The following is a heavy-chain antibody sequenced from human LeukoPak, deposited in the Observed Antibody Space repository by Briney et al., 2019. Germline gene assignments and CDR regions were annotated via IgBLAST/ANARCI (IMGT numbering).Heavy chain of an antibody. CDR3: AKYPIVGATLHFDY. D-gene: IGHD1-26*01. J-gene: IGHJ4*02. Sequence: GGSLRLSCAASGFTFSSYWMHWVRQAPGKGLEWVSAISGSGGSTYYADSVKGRFTISRDNSKNTLYLQMNSLRAEDTAVYYCAKYPIVGATLHFDYWGQGTLVTVSS. CDR2: ISGSGGST. V-gene: IGHV3-23*01. CDR1: GFTFSSYW.